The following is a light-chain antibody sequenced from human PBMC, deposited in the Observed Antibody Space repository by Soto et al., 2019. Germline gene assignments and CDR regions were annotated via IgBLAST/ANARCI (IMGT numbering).Light chain of an antibody. V-gene: IGKV1-5*03. CDR3: QQYSSFTT. Sequence: GSVGDRVTITCRASQNIATWLAWYQQKPGNAPKLLIYKASTLQSGVPSRFSGSGSGTEFTLTISSLQPDDFATYYCQQYSSFTTFGQGTKVDIK. CDR1: QNIATW. CDR2: KAS. J-gene: IGKJ1*01.